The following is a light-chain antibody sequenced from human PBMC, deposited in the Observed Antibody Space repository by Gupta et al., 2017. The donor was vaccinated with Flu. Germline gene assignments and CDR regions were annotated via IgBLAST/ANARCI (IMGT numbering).Light chain of an antibody. V-gene: IGKV3-15*01. CDR2: RTS. CDR1: QSVSSN. J-gene: IGKJ1*01. Sequence: EIVMTQSPATLSVSPGERATLSCRASQSVSSNLAWYQQKPGQAPRLLIYRTSTRATGIPARFSGSGSGTEFTLTISNRQSEDFAVYYCQQYNEWPPWTFGQGTKVEI. CDR3: QQYNEWPPWT.